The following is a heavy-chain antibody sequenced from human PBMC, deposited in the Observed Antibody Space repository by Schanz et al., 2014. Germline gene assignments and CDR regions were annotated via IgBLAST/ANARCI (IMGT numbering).Heavy chain of an antibody. V-gene: IGHV3-30*18. CDR1: GFTFSNHG. CDR2: ISYHGSER. D-gene: IGHD3-22*01. Sequence: QVQLVESGGGVVQPGRSLRLSCAASGFTFSNHGMHWVRQAPGRGLEWVAVISYHGSERYYADSVKGRFTISRDNSKNTLYLQMNSLRTEDTAVYFCAKSYDTSGYSGFDYWGQGTLVTVSS. CDR3: AKSYDTSGYSGFDY. J-gene: IGHJ4*02.